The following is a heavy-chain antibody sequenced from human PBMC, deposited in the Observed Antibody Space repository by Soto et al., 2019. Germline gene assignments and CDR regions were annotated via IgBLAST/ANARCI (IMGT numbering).Heavy chain of an antibody. CDR1: GFSLSTSGAA. CDR2: IYWDGDR. J-gene: IGHJ5*02. Sequence: QITLKESGPTLVNPTQPLTLTCTFSGFSLSTSGAAVGWIRQPPGRALEWLALIYWDGDRRYNPSLQSRLTIDKDTSRNQVALTLTSVDPADTATYYCAHRATMTIFGLIIDNGVWFDPWGQGTLVIVSS. CDR3: AHRATMTIFGLIIDNGVWFDP. V-gene: IGHV2-5*02. D-gene: IGHD3-3*01.